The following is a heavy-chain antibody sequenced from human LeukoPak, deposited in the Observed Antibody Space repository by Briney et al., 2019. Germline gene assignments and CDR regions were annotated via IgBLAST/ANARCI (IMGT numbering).Heavy chain of an antibody. V-gene: IGHV3-7*01. CDR3: VSGMIEFDY. CDR1: GFRFIDYW. D-gene: IGHD3-22*01. J-gene: IGHJ4*02. CDR2: INQNGSEI. Sequence: GGSLRLSCVASGFRFIDYWMTWVRQAPGRGLEWVANINQNGSEIYYLDSVEGRFTISRDSAKNSLFLQMNSLRVEDTSVYYCVSGMIEFDYWGQGTRVTVSS.